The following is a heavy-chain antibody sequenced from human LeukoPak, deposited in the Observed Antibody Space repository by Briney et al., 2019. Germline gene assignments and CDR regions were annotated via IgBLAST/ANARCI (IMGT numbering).Heavy chain of an antibody. D-gene: IGHD6-13*01. CDR1: GGSISSGSYY. Sequence: SETLSLTCTVSGGSISSGSYYWSWIRQPAGKGLEWIGRIYTSGSTNYNPSLKSRVTISVDTSKNQFSLKLSSVTAADTAVYYCARVGVAAAEGDYWGQGTLVTVSS. J-gene: IGHJ4*02. CDR2: IYTSGST. CDR3: ARVGVAAAEGDY. V-gene: IGHV4-61*02.